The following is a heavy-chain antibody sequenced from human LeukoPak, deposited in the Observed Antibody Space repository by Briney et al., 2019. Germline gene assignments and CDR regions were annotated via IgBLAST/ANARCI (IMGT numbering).Heavy chain of an antibody. D-gene: IGHD6-19*01. J-gene: IGHJ4*02. CDR2: IDWDNDK. V-gene: IGHV2-70*04. CDR3: VRMKHSGYCDS. Sequence: SGPTLVNPTETLTLTCTFSGFSLSTPGMRVGWIRQPPGKALEWLARIDWDNDKFYSTSLKTRLTISKDTSKNRVVLAMTNLDPVDTATYYCVRMKHSGYCDSWGQGTLVTVSS. CDR1: GFSLSTPGMR.